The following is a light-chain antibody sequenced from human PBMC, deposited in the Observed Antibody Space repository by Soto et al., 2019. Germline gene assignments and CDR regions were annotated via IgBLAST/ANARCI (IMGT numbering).Light chain of an antibody. CDR2: SDH. CDR1: RSNIRSNT. V-gene: IGLV1-44*01. J-gene: IGLJ2*01. CDR3: AAWDDSLSGVL. Sequence: QSVLTQPPSASGTPGQRVTISCSGSRSNIRSNTVNWYQQFPGTAPKLLIYSDHQRPSGVPDRFSGSKSGTSASLAISGLQSEDEADYYCAAWDDSLSGVLFGGGTKLTVL.